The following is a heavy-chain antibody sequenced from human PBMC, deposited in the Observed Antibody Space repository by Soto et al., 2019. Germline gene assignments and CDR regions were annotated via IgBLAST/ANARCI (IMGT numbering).Heavy chain of an antibody. D-gene: IGHD6-19*01. CDR3: AKEGGIAVAGKAGYYYYYGMDV. CDR1: GFTFSSYG. J-gene: IGHJ6*02. Sequence: AGGSLRLSCAASGFTFSSYGMHWVRQAPGKGLEWVAVISYDGSNKYYADSVRGRFTISRDNSKNTLYLQMNSLRAEDTAVYYCAKEGGIAVAGKAGYYYYYGMDVWGQGTTVTVSS. CDR2: ISYDGSNK. V-gene: IGHV3-30*18.